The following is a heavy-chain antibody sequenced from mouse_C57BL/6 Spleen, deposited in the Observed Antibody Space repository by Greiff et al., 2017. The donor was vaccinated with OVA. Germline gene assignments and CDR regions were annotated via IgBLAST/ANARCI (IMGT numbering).Heavy chain of an antibody. CDR2: IYPRSGNT. CDR3: ARSDYGNRSWFAY. J-gene: IGHJ3*01. Sequence: VKLMESGAELARPGASVKLSCKASGYTFTSYGISWVKQRTGQGLEWIGEIYPRSGNTYYNEKFKGKATLTADKSSSTAYMELRSPTSEDSAVYFCARSDYGNRSWFAYWGQGTLVTVSA. V-gene: IGHV1-81*01. D-gene: IGHD2-1*01. CDR1: GYTFTSYG.